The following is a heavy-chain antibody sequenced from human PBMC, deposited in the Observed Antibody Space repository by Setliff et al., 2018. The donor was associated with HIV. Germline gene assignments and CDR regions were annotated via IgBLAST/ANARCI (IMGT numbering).Heavy chain of an antibody. CDR2: IMSETDGGTV. D-gene: IGHD6-13*01. CDR3: TTEENLEDYSTFLIDY. Sequence: GGSLRLSCAASGFTFNNAWMTWVRQAPGKGLEWVGRIMSETDGGTVDYAAPVKGRFTISRDDSKNTLYLQMNSLKTEDTAVYYCTTEENLEDYSTFLIDYWGQGTLVTVSS. V-gene: IGHV3-15*01. CDR1: GFTFNNAW. J-gene: IGHJ4*02.